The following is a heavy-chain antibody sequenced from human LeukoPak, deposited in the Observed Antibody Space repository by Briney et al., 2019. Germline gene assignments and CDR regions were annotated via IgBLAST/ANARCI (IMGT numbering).Heavy chain of an antibody. Sequence: GGSLRLSCAASGFTFINAWMNWVRQAPGKGLEWVSSISRSGSTKYYADSVKGRFTISRDNAKNSLFLQMNSLRAEDTAVYYCARVLRYCSGGNCYSGGLGYMDVWGKGTTVTISS. CDR1: GFTFINAW. CDR2: ISRSGSTK. D-gene: IGHD2-15*01. V-gene: IGHV3-11*01. J-gene: IGHJ6*03. CDR3: ARVLRYCSGGNCYSGGLGYMDV.